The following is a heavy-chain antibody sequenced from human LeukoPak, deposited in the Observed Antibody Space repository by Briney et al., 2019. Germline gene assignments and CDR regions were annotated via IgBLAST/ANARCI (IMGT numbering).Heavy chain of an antibody. CDR1: GFTFSSYG. CDR3: ARVYSSSSGKNVFDI. Sequence: PGGSLRLSCAASGFTFSSYGMHWVRQAPGKGLEWVANIKQDGSETDYVDSVKGRFTISRDNAKNSLCLQVNSLRAEDTAVYYCARVYSSSSGKNVFDIWGQGTMVIVSS. CDR2: IKQDGSET. V-gene: IGHV3-7*03. D-gene: IGHD6-6*01. J-gene: IGHJ3*02.